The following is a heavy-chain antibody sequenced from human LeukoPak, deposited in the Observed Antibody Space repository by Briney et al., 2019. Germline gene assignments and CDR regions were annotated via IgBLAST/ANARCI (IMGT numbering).Heavy chain of an antibody. CDR3: ARGSLVGAAPFDY. CDR2: ISAYNGNT. CDR1: GFTFTIYG. Sequence: AASVTVSFTASGFTFTIYGISWVRQAPGQGLEWMGWISAYNGNTNYAQKLQGRVTMTTDTSTSTAYMELRSLRSDDTAVYYCARGSLVGAAPFDYWGQGTLVTVSS. D-gene: IGHD1-26*01. J-gene: IGHJ4*02. V-gene: IGHV1-18*01.